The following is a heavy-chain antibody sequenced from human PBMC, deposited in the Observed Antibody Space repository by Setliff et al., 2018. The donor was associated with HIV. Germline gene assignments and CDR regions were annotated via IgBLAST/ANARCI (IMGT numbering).Heavy chain of an antibody. Sequence: ASVKVSCKASGYTFTAHFLHWVRQAPGQGLEWMGRINPNSGAADYAQNFQGRVTMTRATSMSTAYMEVSNLRPNDTATYYCAVPITRTDYEGLDYWGQGTLVTVSS. CDR2: INPNSGAA. CDR1: GYTFTAHF. CDR3: AVPITRTDYEGLDY. J-gene: IGHJ4*02. D-gene: IGHD4-17*01. V-gene: IGHV1-2*06.